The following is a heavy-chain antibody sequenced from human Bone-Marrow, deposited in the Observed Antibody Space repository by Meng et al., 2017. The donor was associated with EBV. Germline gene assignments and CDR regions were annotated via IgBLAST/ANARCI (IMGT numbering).Heavy chain of an antibody. Sequence: QVQLVQSGAEVKKPGSSVKVSCKTSGSPFNSDAISWVRQAPGQGLEWIGGLIPMLGAPNYAQKFQDRVTIIADKSTSTHYMQLSSLRSDDTAVYYCASESGRGYTPDYWGRGTLVTVSS. CDR3: ASESGRGYTPDY. J-gene: IGHJ4*02. V-gene: IGHV1-69*06. CDR2: LIPMLGAP. CDR1: GSPFNSDA. D-gene: IGHD3-10*01.